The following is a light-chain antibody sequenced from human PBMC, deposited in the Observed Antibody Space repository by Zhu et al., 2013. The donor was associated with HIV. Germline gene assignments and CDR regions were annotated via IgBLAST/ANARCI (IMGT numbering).Light chain of an antibody. CDR2: DVS. Sequence: AIQLTQSPSSLSASVGDRVTITCRASQGISSSLAWYQQRPGKAPKLLIYDVSTLESGVPSRFSGSGSGTDFTLSITSLQPEDSATYSCQQVNSYPSWTFGQGTKVEIK. V-gene: IGKV1-13*02. CDR3: QQVNSYPSWT. J-gene: IGKJ1*01. CDR1: QGISSS.